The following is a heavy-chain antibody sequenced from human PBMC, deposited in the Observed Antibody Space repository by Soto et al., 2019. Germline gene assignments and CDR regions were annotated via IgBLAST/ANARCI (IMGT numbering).Heavy chain of an antibody. V-gene: IGHV1-3*01. Sequence: QVQLVQSGAEVKKPGASVKVSCKASGYTFTSYAMHWVRQAPGQRLEWMGWINAGNGNTKYSQKFQGRVTITRDTPARTAYMELSSLRSEDTAAYHCARDVGATDYWGQGTLVTVSS. CDR3: ARDVGATDY. CDR1: GYTFTSYA. D-gene: IGHD1-26*01. J-gene: IGHJ4*02. CDR2: INAGNGNT.